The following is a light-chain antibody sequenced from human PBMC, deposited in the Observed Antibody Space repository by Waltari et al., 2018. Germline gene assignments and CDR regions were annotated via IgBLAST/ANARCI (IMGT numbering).Light chain of an antibody. CDR3: SSYTSSSTLHVV. Sequence: QSALTQTASVSGSPGQSITISCTGTSSDVGGYNYVSWYQQHPGKAPKLMIYEVSNRPSGVSNRFSGSKSGNTASLTISVLQAEDEADYYCSSYTSSSTLHVVFGGGTKLTVL. V-gene: IGLV2-14*01. CDR2: EVS. J-gene: IGLJ2*01. CDR1: SSDVGGYNY.